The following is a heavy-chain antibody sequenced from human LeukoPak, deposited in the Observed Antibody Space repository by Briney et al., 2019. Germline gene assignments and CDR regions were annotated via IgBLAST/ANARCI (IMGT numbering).Heavy chain of an antibody. J-gene: IGHJ5*02. CDR1: GGTFSSYA. CDR3: ARDNSVGDNAWWFDP. V-gene: IGHV1-69*13. D-gene: IGHD1-26*01. Sequence: ASVKVSCKASGGTFSSYAISWVRQAPGQRLEWMGGIIPIFGTANYAQKFQGRVTITADESTSTDYMELSSLRSEDTAIYYCARDNSVGDNAWWFDPWGQGTLVTVSS. CDR2: IIPIFGTA.